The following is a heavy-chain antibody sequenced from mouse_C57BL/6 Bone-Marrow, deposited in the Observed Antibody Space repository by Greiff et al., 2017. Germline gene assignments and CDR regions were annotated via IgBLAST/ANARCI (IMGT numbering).Heavy chain of an antibody. V-gene: IGHV5-9-1*02. Sequence: EVQGVESGEGLVKPGGSLKLSCAASGFTFSSYAMSWVRQTPEKRLEWVAYISSGGDYIYSADTVKGPFTISRDSAKNTLYLQMRSLKSEDTAMYYCTREPLSGYAMDYWGQGTSVTVSA. D-gene: IGHD1-3*01. CDR1: GFTFSSYA. J-gene: IGHJ4*01. CDR2: ISSGGDYI. CDR3: TREPLSGYAMDY.